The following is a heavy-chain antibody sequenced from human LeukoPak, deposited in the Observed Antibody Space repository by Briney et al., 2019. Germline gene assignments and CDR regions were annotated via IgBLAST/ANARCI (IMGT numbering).Heavy chain of an antibody. CDR2: MNPNSGNT. CDR1: GYTFTSYD. V-gene: IGHV1-8*01. J-gene: IGHJ4*02. Sequence: ASVKVSCKASGYTFTSYDVNWVRQAPGQGLEWIGWMNPNSGNTGYAQKFQGRVTMTRNTSISTAYMELSSLRSEDTAAYYCARLVIAAAGTKVDYWGQGTLVTVSS. CDR3: ARLVIAAAGTKVDY. D-gene: IGHD6-13*01.